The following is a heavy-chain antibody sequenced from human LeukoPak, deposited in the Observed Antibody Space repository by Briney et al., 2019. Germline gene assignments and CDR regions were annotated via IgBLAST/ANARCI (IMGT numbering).Heavy chain of an antibody. CDR3: ARGGRDYYGSGSYYKAPFGY. D-gene: IGHD3-10*01. CDR2: INHSGST. J-gene: IGHJ4*02. CDR1: GGSFSGYY. Sequence: AETLSLTCAVYGGSFSGYYWSWIRQPPGKGLEWIGEINHSGSTNYNPSLKSRVTISVDTSKNQFSLKLSSVTAADTAVYYCARGGRDYYGSGSYYKAPFGYWGQGTLVTVSS. V-gene: IGHV4-34*01.